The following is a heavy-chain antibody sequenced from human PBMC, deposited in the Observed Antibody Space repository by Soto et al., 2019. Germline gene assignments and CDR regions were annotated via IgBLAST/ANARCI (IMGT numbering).Heavy chain of an antibody. CDR2: IIPIFRTP. Sequence: QVQLVQSGAEVKKPGSSVKVSCKASGDTFSSFAISWVRQAPGQGLEWMGGIIPIFRTPKYAQKFQGRVTITADELTSTAYMGLSSLRSEDTAVYYCVRDKDREQLGGNYSYALDVWGLGTTVIVSS. D-gene: IGHD1-1*01. CDR3: VRDKDREQLGGNYSYALDV. J-gene: IGHJ6*01. V-gene: IGHV1-69*12. CDR1: GDTFSSFA.